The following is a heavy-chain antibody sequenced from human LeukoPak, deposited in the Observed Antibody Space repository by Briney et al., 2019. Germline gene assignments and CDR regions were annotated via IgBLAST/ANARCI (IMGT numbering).Heavy chain of an antibody. V-gene: IGHV4-34*01. Sequence: SETLSLTCAVYGGSFSGYYWSWIRQPPGKGLEWIGEISHSGSTNYNPSLKSRVTISVDTSKNQFSLKLSSVTAADTAVYYCARGEIAVAGPFDYWGQGTLVTASS. D-gene: IGHD6-19*01. CDR3: ARGEIAVAGPFDY. J-gene: IGHJ4*02. CDR2: ISHSGST. CDR1: GGSFSGYY.